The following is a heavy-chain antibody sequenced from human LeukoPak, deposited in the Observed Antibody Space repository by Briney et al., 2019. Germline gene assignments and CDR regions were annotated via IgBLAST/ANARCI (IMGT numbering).Heavy chain of an antibody. CDR1: GFTFSSFV. V-gene: IGHV3-48*04. CDR2: ISSDSSII. D-gene: IGHD5-18*01. J-gene: IGHJ4*02. Sequence: GGSLRLSCAASGFTFSSFVMNWVRQAPGKGLEWVSYISSDSSIIYYADSVRGRFTISRDNAKNSLYLQMNSLRAEDTAVYYCAGSVDTAMVIDYWGQGTLVTVSS. CDR3: AGSVDTAMVIDY.